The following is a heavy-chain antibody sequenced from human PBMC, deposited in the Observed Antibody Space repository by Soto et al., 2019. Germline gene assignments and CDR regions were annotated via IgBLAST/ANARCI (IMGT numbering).Heavy chain of an antibody. V-gene: IGHV6-1*01. Sequence: SQTLSLTCAISGDSVSSNSAAWNWIRQSPSRGLEWLGRTYYRSKWYNDYAVSVKSRLTINPDTSKNQFSLQLNSVTPADTAVYYFARGRNWGPSCGEFDYWGQGTLVTVSS. CDR1: GDSVSSNSAA. J-gene: IGHJ4*02. CDR3: ARGRNWGPSCGEFDY. CDR2: TYYRSKWYN. D-gene: IGHD7-27*01.